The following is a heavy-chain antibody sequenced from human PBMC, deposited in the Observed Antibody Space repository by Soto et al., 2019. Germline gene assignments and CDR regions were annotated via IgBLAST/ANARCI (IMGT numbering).Heavy chain of an antibody. V-gene: IGHV3-13*04. J-gene: IGHJ4*02. CDR3: ARVLRGYSGFEDYYDY. CDR2: IVTAGDT. CDR1: GFTFSSYH. D-gene: IGHD5-12*01. Sequence: GGSLRLSCAAPGFTFSSYHMHWVRPPTGKGLEWFSAIVTAGDTYYPDSVKGRFTISRENANNSLYLQMNSLRAGDTAVYYFARVLRGYSGFEDYYDYWGQGALVTVSS.